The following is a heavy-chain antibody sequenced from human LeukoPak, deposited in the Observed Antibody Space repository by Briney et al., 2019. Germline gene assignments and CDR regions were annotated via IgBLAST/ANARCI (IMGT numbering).Heavy chain of an antibody. J-gene: IGHJ4*02. CDR3: AREDSSGYYRPSIDY. CDR2: ISGYNDNT. V-gene: IGHV1-18*01. Sequence: ASVKVSCKASGYTFTRYGMSWVRQAPGQGPEWMGWISGYNDNTNYAQKFQGRLTVTKDTSTSTAYMELRSLRSDDTAVYYCAREDSSGYYRPSIDYWGQGTLVTVSS. D-gene: IGHD3-22*01. CDR1: GYTFTRYG.